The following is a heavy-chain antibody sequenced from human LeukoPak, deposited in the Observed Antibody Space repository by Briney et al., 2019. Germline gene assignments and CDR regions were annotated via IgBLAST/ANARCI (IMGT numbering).Heavy chain of an antibody. D-gene: IGHD6-6*01. V-gene: IGHV5-51*01. CDR1: GYCFTSYW. J-gene: IGHJ5*02. CDR2: IYPGDSDT. CDR3: ARMPPVSSPAGWFDP. Sequence: GESLKFSCKGSGYCFTSYWIGWARQMPGKVLEGMGIIYPGDSDTRYSPSFQGQVPLSADNSISTAYLQWSSLKASDTAMYYCARMPPVSSPAGWFDPWGQGTLVTVSS.